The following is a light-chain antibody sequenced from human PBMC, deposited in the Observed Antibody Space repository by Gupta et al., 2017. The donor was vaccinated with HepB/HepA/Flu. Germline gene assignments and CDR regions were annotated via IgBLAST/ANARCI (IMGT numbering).Light chain of an antibody. Sequence: EMLLTQSPATLSLSPGERASLACRASQRVSRYLAWYQHKPGQGPRLLIYDASNRATGLPARCSGSGSGTHFTLTIRSREPEAFAVHSCQQLSNWPGTFGQGTKLEIK. J-gene: IGKJ2*01. CDR1: QRVSRY. V-gene: IGKV3-11*01. CDR3: QQLSNWPGT. CDR2: DAS.